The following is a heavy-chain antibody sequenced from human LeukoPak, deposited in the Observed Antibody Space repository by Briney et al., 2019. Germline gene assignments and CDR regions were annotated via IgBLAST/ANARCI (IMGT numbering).Heavy chain of an antibody. CDR3: ARDGAAVAGQVFWYFDL. V-gene: IGHV3-33*01. J-gene: IGHJ2*01. D-gene: IGHD6-19*01. CDR2: IWYDGTNK. CDR1: GFTFSTHG. Sequence: PGGSLRLSCAASGFTFSTHGIQWVRQAPGKGLECVAFIWYDGTNKYYADSVKGRFTISRDNSKNTLYLQMNSLRAEDTAVYYCARDGAAVAGQVFWYFDLWGRSTLVTVSS.